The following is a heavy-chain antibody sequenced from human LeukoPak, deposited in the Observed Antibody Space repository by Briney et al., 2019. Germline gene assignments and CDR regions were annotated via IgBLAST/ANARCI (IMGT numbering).Heavy chain of an antibody. CDR2: ISGSGGTT. V-gene: IGHV3-23*01. CDR3: AKVAHYYGSGSYYEYYFDY. Sequence: GGSLRLSCAASGFTFSSYAMSWVRQAPGKGLEWVSTISGSGGTTYYSYSVKGRFTISRDNSKNTLYLQMDSLRAEDMAVYYCAKVAHYYGSGSYYEYYFDYWGQGTLVTVSS. D-gene: IGHD3-10*01. CDR1: GFTFSSYA. J-gene: IGHJ4*02.